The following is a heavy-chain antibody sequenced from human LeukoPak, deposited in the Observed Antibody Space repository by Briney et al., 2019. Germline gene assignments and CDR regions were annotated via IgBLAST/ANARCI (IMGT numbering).Heavy chain of an antibody. CDR2: ISSSSYI. J-gene: IGHJ3*02. V-gene: IGHV3-21*01. CDR1: GFTFSSYS. D-gene: IGHD3-16*02. CDR3: AREKESDYVWGSYRYTRARGAFDI. Sequence: PGGSLRLSCAASGFTFSSYSMTWVRQAPGKGLEWVSSISSSSYIYYADSVKGQFTISRDNAKNSLYLQMNSLRAEDTAVYYCAREKESDYVWGSYRYTRARGAFDIWGQGTMVTVSS.